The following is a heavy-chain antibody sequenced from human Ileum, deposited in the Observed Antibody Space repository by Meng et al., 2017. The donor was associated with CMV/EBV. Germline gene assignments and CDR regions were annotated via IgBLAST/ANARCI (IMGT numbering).Heavy chain of an antibody. J-gene: IGHJ4*02. D-gene: IGHD1-26*01. CDR1: SDPISSVMHS. Sequence: HLQAPAPGLVKPAATLSSTFTASSDPISSVMHSWAYFRQPLGKILDLIGSMYFSGIAVYNPSLKSRVTIPLHATQKQFSLRLTSVTAADSAVYFCARDLTNKWFYYWGQGTLVTVSS. CDR3: ARDLTNKWFYY. V-gene: IGHV4-39*07. CDR2: MYFSGIA.